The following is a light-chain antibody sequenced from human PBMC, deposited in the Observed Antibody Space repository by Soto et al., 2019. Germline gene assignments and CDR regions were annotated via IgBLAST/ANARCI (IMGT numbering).Light chain of an antibody. V-gene: IGKV3-20*01. J-gene: IGKJ1*01. Sequence: EIVLTQSPGSLSLSPGERATLSCRASQSVDSTFFAWYQKKPGQAPRLIMYGVSKRATGIPDRFSGSGSGTDFPLTISRLEPEDFAAYYCQQYMSSVTFGQGTRVEIK. CDR2: GVS. CDR3: QQYMSSVT. CDR1: QSVDSTF.